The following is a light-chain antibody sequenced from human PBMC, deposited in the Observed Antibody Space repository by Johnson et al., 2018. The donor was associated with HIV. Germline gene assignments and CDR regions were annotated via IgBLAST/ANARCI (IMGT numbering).Light chain of an antibody. CDR3: GTWDSSLSAYV. V-gene: IGLV1-51*01. CDR1: SSNIGNND. J-gene: IGLJ1*01. CDR2: DNN. Sequence: QSVLTQPPSVSAAPGQKVTISCSGSSSNIGNNDVSWYHQLPGTAPKLLIYDNNKRPSGIPDRFSGSKSGTSATLGVTGLQTGDEADYYCGTWDSSLSAYVFGTGTKVTVL.